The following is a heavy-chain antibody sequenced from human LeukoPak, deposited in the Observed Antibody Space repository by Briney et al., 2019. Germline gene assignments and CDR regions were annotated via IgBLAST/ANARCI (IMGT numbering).Heavy chain of an antibody. Sequence: SVKVSCKASGGTFSSYAISWVRQAPGQGLEWMGGIVPIFGTANYAQKFQGRVTITADESTSTAYMELSSLRSEDTAVYYCARGVSDYDFFMCLYFDYWGQGTLVTVSS. CDR3: ARGVSDYDFFMCLYFDY. CDR1: GGTFSSYA. D-gene: IGHD5-12*01. V-gene: IGHV1-69*13. J-gene: IGHJ4*02. CDR2: IVPIFGTA.